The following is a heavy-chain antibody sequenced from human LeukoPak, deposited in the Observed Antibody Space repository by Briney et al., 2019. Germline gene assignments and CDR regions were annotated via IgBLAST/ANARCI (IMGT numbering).Heavy chain of an antibody. Sequence: PGRSQRLSCAASGFTFRNYGMHWVRQAPGKGLEWVAVMSYDGSNKYYADSVKGRFTISRDNSKNTLYLQMNSLRAEDTAVYYCAKARKLIATAGTTWGQGTLVTVSS. J-gene: IGHJ4*02. CDR2: MSYDGSNK. V-gene: IGHV3-30*18. D-gene: IGHD6-13*01. CDR3: AKARKLIATAGTT. CDR1: GFTFRNYG.